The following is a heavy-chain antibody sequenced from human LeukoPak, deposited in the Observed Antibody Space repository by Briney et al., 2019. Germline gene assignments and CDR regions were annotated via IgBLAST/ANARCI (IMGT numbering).Heavy chain of an antibody. CDR1: GFTFSSYW. D-gene: IGHD6-13*01. Sequence: PGGSLRLSCAASGFTFSSYWMHWVRQAPGKGLVWVSRINSDGSSISYPDSVKGRFTISRDNAKNTLYLQMNSLRAEDTAVYYCARDNGAAAGDYWGQGTLVTVSS. CDR3: ARDNGAAAGDY. V-gene: IGHV3-74*01. J-gene: IGHJ4*02. CDR2: INSDGSSI.